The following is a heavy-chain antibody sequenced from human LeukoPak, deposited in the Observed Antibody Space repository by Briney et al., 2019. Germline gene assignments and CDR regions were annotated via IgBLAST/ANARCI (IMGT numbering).Heavy chain of an antibody. CDR3: ARGNYYGQDY. CDR1: GFTFSNYA. J-gene: IGHJ4*02. V-gene: IGHV3-23*01. D-gene: IGHD3-10*01. CDR2: INDSGDST. Sequence: GGSLRLSCAASGFTFSNYAMGWVRQVPGKGLEWVSAINDSGDSTDYAASVKGRFTISRDNAKNTLYLQMNSLRAEDTAVYYCARGNYYGQDYWGQGTLVTVSS.